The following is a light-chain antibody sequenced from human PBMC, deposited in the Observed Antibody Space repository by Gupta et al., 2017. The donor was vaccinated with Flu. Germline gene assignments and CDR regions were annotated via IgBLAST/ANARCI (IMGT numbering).Light chain of an antibody. CDR1: RSNIGTYN. V-gene: IGLV1-47*01. CDR3: AAWDDSLSGWV. Sequence: RVTISCSGSRSNIGTYNVYWYHQVPGPAPKLLIYRNNQRPSGVPDRISGSKSGTSASLANSGLRAEDEGYYYCAAWDDSLSGWVFGGGTKLTVL. J-gene: IGLJ3*02. CDR2: RNN.